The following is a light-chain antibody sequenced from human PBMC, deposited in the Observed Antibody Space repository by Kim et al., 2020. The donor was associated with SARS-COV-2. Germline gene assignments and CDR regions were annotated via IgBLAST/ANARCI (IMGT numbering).Light chain of an antibody. V-gene: IGKV3-11*01. CDR1: QSVRSD. CDR3: QQRITWPIA. Sequence: LSPEESATLSCRASQSVRSDLAWYQQKPGQAPRLLMYDASTRATGIPARFSGSGSGTDFTLTISTLEPEDFASYYCQQRITWPIAFGQGTRLEIK. J-gene: IGKJ5*01. CDR2: DAS.